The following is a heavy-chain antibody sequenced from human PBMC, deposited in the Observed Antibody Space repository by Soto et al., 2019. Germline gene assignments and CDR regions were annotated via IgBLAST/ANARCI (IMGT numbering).Heavy chain of an antibody. V-gene: IGHV3-23*01. D-gene: IGHD2-2*01. CDR2: IRDSGDIT. J-gene: IGHJ4*02. CDR1: GFTFSIYA. Sequence: GGSLRLSCAASGFTFSIYAMSWVRQAPGKGLKWVSSIRDSGDITYYADSVTGRFTISRDNSKNTLYLQMNSLRAEDTAVYYCAKSSCSSTSCYVDYWGQGTLVTVSS. CDR3: AKSSCSSTSCYVDY.